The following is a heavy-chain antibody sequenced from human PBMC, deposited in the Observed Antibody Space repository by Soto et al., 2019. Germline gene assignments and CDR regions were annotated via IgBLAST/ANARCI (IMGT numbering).Heavy chain of an antibody. CDR1: GYTLTEVS. Sequence: ASVKVSCKVSGYTLTEVSIHWVRQPPGKGLEWMGGFDPEHRETISAQKFQGRVTMTEDTSTDTAYMELSGLGTDDTAVYYCTTPMVTTIRGESWFDPWGQGTLVTVSS. CDR3: TTPMVTTIRGESWFDP. V-gene: IGHV1-24*01. CDR2: FDPEHRET. J-gene: IGHJ5*02. D-gene: IGHD5-18*01.